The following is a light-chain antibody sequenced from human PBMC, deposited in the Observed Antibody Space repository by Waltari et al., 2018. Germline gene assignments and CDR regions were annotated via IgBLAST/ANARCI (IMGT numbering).Light chain of an antibody. CDR1: QSISVW. CDR3: QQYDSYSTT. Sequence: DIQMTQSPSTLSASVGDRVTITCRASQSISVWLAWYQQKPGRAPKLLIFRASSLESGVPSRFSGSGSGTEFALTISSLQPDDFATYYCQQYDSYSTTFGGGTKVEIK. CDR2: RAS. V-gene: IGKV1-5*03. J-gene: IGKJ4*01.